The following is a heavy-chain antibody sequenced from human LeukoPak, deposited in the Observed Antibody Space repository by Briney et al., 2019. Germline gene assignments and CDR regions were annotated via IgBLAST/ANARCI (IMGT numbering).Heavy chain of an antibody. J-gene: IGHJ5*02. Sequence: SETLSLTCTVSGGSISSSSYYWGWIRQPPGKGLEWIGSIYYSGSTYYNPPLKSRVTISVDTSKNQFSLKLSSVTAADTAVYYCARLVHWFDPWGQGTLVTVSS. CDR1: GGSISSSSYY. V-gene: IGHV4-39*01. CDR3: ARLVHWFDP. CDR2: IYYSGST.